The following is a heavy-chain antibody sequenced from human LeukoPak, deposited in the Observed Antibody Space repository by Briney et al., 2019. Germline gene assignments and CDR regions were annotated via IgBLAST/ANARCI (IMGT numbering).Heavy chain of an antibody. D-gene: IGHD2-2*01. V-gene: IGHV3-21*01. CDR1: GFTFSSYS. CDR2: ISSSSSYI. J-gene: IGHJ4*02. Sequence: GGSLRLSCAASGFTFSSYSMNWVRQAPGKGLELVSSISSSSSYIYYADSVKGRFTISRDNAKNSLYLQMNSLRAEDTAVYYCARDLKYCSSTSCYPPSDDYFDYWGQGTLVTVSS. CDR3: ARDLKYCSSTSCYPPSDDYFDY.